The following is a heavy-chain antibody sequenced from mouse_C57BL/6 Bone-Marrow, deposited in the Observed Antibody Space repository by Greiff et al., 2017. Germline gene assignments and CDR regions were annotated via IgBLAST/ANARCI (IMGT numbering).Heavy chain of an antibody. J-gene: IGHJ4*01. D-gene: IGHD2-4*01. Sequence: ESGPGLVAPSQSLSITCTVSGFSLTSYAISWVRQPPGKGLEWLGVIWTGGGTNYNSALKSRLSISNDNSKSQVFLKMNSLLTDDTARYYWARKRGSDDYDYGYAMDYWGQGTSVTVSS. V-gene: IGHV2-9-1*01. CDR2: IWTGGGT. CDR3: ARKRGSDDYDYGYAMDY. CDR1: GFSLTSYA.